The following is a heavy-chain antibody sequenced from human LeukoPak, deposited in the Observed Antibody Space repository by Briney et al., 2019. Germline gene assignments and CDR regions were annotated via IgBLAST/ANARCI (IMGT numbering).Heavy chain of an antibody. V-gene: IGHV3-21*05. Sequence: GGSLRLSCAASGFTFSSYSMNWVRQAPGKGLEWVSYISRSGSDINYADSVKGRFTISRDNAKNSLYLQMNSLRAEDTAVYYCAPSYTAMVTGYWGQGTLVTVSS. CDR2: ISRSGSDI. CDR1: GFTFSSYS. J-gene: IGHJ4*02. CDR3: APSYTAMVTGY. D-gene: IGHD5-18*01.